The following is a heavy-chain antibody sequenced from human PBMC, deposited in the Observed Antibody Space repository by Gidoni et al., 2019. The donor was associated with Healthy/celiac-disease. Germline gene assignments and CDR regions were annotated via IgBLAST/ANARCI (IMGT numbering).Heavy chain of an antibody. Sequence: QVQLVESGGGVVQPGRSLSLSCAASGFTFSSYAMHWVRQAPGKGLEWVAVISYDGSNKYYADSVKGRFTIFRDNSKNTLYLQMNSLRAEDTAVYYCARGRKDNWNYFLHWGQGTLVTVSS. CDR3: ARGRKDNWNYFLH. J-gene: IGHJ4*02. CDR1: GFTFSSYA. V-gene: IGHV3-30-3*01. D-gene: IGHD1-7*01. CDR2: ISYDGSNK.